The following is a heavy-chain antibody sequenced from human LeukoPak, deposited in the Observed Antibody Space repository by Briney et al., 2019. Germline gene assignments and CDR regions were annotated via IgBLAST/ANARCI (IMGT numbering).Heavy chain of an antibody. D-gene: IGHD5-24*01. CDR3: ARTNVEMATTFDY. CDR1: GGSISSYY. J-gene: IGHJ4*02. V-gene: IGHV4-59*01. Sequence: ASETLSLTCTVSGGSISSYYWSWIRQPPGKGLEWIGYIYYSGSTNYNPSLKSRVTISVDTSKNQFSLKLSSVTAADTAVYYCARTNVEMATTFDYWGQGTLVTVSS. CDR2: IYYSGST.